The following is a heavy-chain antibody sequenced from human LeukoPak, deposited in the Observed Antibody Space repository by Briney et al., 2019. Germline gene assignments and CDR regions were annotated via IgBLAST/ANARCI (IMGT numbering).Heavy chain of an antibody. J-gene: IGHJ4*02. CDR2: ISANGGRT. CDR3: AKDSLPSYGGYFDF. V-gene: IGHV3-23*01. D-gene: IGHD3-16*01. CDR1: GFTFTTYA. Sequence: GGSLRLSCAASGFTFTTYAMGWVRQAPGKGLQWVSGISANGGRTYYADSVKGRFTISRDNSKNTLYVQMNSLRAEDTAIYYCAKDSLPSYGGYFDFWGQGTLVTVSS.